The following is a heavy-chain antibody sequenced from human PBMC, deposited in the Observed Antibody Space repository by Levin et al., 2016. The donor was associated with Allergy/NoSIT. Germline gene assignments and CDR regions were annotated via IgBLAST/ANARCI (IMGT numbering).Heavy chain of an antibody. CDR1: GFTFSTYA. D-gene: IGHD3-16*01. CDR2: IRHSTGST. J-gene: IGHJ4*02. Sequence: GESLKISCAASGFTFSTYAMSWVRQAPGRGLEWVSAIRHSTGSTYYADSVKGRFTISRDSARASLYLQMNSLRVDDTAMYYCARGDRYVTRHLDYWGQGILVTVSS. V-gene: IGHV3-23*01. CDR3: ARGDRYVTRHLDY.